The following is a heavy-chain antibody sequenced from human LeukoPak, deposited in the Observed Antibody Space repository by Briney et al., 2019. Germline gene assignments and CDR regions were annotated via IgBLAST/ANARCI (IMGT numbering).Heavy chain of an antibody. D-gene: IGHD7-27*01. J-gene: IGHJ5*02. CDR3: ARDRIPGDHRWFDP. V-gene: IGHV4-38-2*02. CDR1: GYSISSGYY. Sequence: PSETLSLTCTVSGYSISSGYYWGWIRQPPGKGLEWIGNIYHSGSTYYNPSLRSRVTISLDTSKNQFSLKLSSVTAADTAVYYCARDRIPGDHRWFDPWGQGTLVTVSS. CDR2: IYHSGST.